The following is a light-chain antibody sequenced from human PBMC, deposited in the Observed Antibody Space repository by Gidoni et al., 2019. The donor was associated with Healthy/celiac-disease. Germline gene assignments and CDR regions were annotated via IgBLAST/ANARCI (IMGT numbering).Light chain of an antibody. V-gene: IGLV3-1*01. J-gene: IGLJ2*01. CDR2: QDS. CDR3: QAWDSSTLVV. Sequence: SYDLTPPPSVSVSPGQTASITCSGDKLGDKYACWYQQKPGQSPVLVIYQDSKRPSGIPERFSGSNSGKTATLTISGTQDRDEADYYFQAWDSSTLVVFGGGTKLTVL. CDR1: KLGDKY.